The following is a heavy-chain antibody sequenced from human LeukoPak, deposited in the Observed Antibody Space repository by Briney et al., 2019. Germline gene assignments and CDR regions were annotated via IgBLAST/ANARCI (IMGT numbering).Heavy chain of an antibody. CDR2: ISWDGGST. CDR1: GFTFDDYT. Sequence: GGSLRLSCAASGFTFDDYTMHWVRQAPGKGLEWVPLISWDGGSTYYADSVKGRFTISRDNSKNSLYLQMNSLRTEDTALYYCAKAQTIFGVVAYFDYWGQGTLVTVSS. CDR3: AKAQTIFGVVAYFDY. D-gene: IGHD3-3*01. V-gene: IGHV3-43*01. J-gene: IGHJ4*02.